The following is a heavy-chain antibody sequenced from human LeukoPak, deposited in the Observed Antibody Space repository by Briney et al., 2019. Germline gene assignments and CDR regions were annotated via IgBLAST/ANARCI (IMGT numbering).Heavy chain of an antibody. CDR3: AKDRNYVATLDY. Sequence: GGSLRLSCAASGFTFSSYGMHWVRQTPGKGLECVAGISYEGNNKYYADSVKGRFTISRDDSKNTMYLQMNSLRAEDTAVYYCAKDRNYVATLDYWGQGTLVTVSS. J-gene: IGHJ4*02. V-gene: IGHV3-30*18. D-gene: IGHD3-10*02. CDR1: GFTFSSYG. CDR2: ISYEGNNK.